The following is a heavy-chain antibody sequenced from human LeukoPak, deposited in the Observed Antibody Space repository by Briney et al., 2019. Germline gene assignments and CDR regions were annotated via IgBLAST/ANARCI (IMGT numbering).Heavy chain of an antibody. Sequence: KAGGSLRLSCTASGFTFSSYSMNWVRQAPGKGLEWVSSISTSSSYIYYADSVKGRFTISRDNAKNSLYLQMNSLRAEDTAVYYCARGSVVVAATDNWFDPWGQGTLVTVSS. V-gene: IGHV3-21*01. CDR1: GFTFSSYS. J-gene: IGHJ5*02. CDR3: ARGSVVVAATDNWFDP. CDR2: ISTSSSYI. D-gene: IGHD2-15*01.